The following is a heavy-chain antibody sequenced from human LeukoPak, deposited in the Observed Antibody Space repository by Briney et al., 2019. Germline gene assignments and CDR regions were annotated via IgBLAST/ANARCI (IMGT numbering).Heavy chain of an antibody. CDR2: INPSGGGT. CDR1: GHTFTTYY. D-gene: IGHD1-14*01. CDR3: AKETPNTGWFDP. J-gene: IGHJ5*02. Sequence: ASVKVSCKASGHTFTTYYVHLVRQAPGQGLEWMGVINPSGGGTNYPQRFQGRVTLIRDTSTSTVYMELSSLRSEDTAIYYCAKETPNTGWFDPWGQGTLVTVSS. V-gene: IGHV1-46*01.